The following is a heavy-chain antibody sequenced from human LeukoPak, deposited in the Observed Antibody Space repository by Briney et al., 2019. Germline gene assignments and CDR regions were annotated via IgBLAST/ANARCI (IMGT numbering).Heavy chain of an antibody. Sequence: SGPTLVKPSETLSLTCTVSGGSISSYYWSWIRQPPGKGLGWIGYIYYGGSTNYNPSLKSRVTISVDTSKNQFSLKLSSVTAADTAVYYCARGPYCSSTSCYNYYYGMDVWGKGTTVTVSS. CDR2: IYYGGST. V-gene: IGHV4-59*12. D-gene: IGHD2-2*02. CDR3: ARGPYCSSTSCYNYYYGMDV. CDR1: GGSISSYY. J-gene: IGHJ6*04.